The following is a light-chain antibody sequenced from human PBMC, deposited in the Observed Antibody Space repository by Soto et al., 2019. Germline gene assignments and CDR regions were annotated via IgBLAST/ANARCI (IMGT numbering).Light chain of an antibody. CDR3: QQSYISPLT. CDR1: QSINTY. V-gene: IGKV1-39*01. Sequence: DIQMTQSPSSLSASIGDRVTITCRASQSINTYLNWYQQKPGKAPKLLIYATSRLQSGVPSRFSGDGSGTDFTLTISSLQPEDFASYYCQQSYISPLTFGGGTQVEIK. J-gene: IGKJ4*01. CDR2: ATS.